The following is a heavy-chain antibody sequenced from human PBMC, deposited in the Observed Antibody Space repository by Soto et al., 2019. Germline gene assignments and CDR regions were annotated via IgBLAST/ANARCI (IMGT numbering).Heavy chain of an antibody. CDR1: GGSISSSSYY. CDR2: IYYSGST. Sequence: QLQLQESGPGLVKPSETLSLTCTVPGGSISSSSYYWGWIRQPPGKGLEWIGRIYYSGSTYYNPSLKSRVTMTVDTSKNQFSLKLSSVTAADTAVYYCARRDRAAAGTARVYYWGQGTLVTVSS. J-gene: IGHJ4*02. D-gene: IGHD6-13*01. CDR3: ARRDRAAAGTARVYY. V-gene: IGHV4-39*01.